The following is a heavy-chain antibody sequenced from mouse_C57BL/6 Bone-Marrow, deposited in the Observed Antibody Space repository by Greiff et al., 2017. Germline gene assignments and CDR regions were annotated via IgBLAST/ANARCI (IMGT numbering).Heavy chain of an antibody. D-gene: IGHD1-1*01. CDR3: ARRYYGSSYVYWYFDV. Sequence: QVQLQQPGAELVKPGASVKMSCKASGYTFTSYWITWVKQRPGQGLEWIGDIYPGSGSTNYNEKFKSKATLTVDTSSSTAYMQLSSLTSEYSAVYYCARRYYGSSYVYWYFDVWGTGTTVTVSS. V-gene: IGHV1-55*01. J-gene: IGHJ1*03. CDR1: GYTFTSYW. CDR2: IYPGSGST.